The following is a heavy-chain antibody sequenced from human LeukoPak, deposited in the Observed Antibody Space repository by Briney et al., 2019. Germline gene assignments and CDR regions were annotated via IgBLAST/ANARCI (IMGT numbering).Heavy chain of an antibody. J-gene: IGHJ4*02. CDR2: ISGSGGGT. D-gene: IGHD1-7*01. Sequence: GGSLRLSCAASGFTFSNYNMNWVRHAPGKGLEWVSGISGSGGGTYHADSVKGRFSISRDISKNTLYLQMNSLRAEDTAIYYCAKDGKTRNWNYFQAKPVYWGQGTLVTVSS. CDR1: GFTFSNYN. V-gene: IGHV3-23*01. CDR3: AKDGKTRNWNYFQAKPVY.